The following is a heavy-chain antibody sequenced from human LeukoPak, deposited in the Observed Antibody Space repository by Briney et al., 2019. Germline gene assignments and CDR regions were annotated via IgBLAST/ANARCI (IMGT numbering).Heavy chain of an antibody. D-gene: IGHD1-26*01. CDR2: IEQDGTEK. V-gene: IGHV3-7*01. Sequence: GGSLRLSCEAFGFTFSGPWMSWVRQAPGKGPEWVANIEQDGTEKYYLDSVKGRFTISRDNAQNSLYLQMNSLRAEDTAVYYCARDKVVGATYFDYWGRGILVTVSS. J-gene: IGHJ4*02. CDR3: ARDKVVGATYFDY. CDR1: GFTFSGPW.